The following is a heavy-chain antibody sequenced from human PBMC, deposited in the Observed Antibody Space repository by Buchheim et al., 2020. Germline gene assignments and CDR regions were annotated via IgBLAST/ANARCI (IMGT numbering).Heavy chain of an antibody. CDR1: GYTFTSYY. V-gene: IGHV1-46*01. Sequence: QVQLVQSGAEVKKPGASVKVSCKASGYTFTSYYMHWVRQAPGQGLEWMGIINPSGGSTSYAQKFQGRVTMTRDTSTRTGYMELSSLRSEDTAVYYCARVGSSSDYYYYGMDVWGQGTT. CDR3: ARVGSSSDYYYYGMDV. CDR2: INPSGGST. D-gene: IGHD6-13*01. J-gene: IGHJ6*02.